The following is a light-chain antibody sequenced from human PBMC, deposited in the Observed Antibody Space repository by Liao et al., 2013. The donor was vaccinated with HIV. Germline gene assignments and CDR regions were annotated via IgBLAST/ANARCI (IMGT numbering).Light chain of an antibody. Sequence: SYELTQPPSLSVAPGKTAIITCGGNNIGSKSVHWYQQKPGQAPVLVIYFNGDRPSGIPDRFSGSNSGNTATLTISRVVAGDEADYYCQVWDNNSDHWMFGGGTKLTVL. CDR3: QVWDNNSDHWM. V-gene: IGLV3-21*01. CDR2: FNG. J-gene: IGLJ3*02. CDR1: NIGSKS.